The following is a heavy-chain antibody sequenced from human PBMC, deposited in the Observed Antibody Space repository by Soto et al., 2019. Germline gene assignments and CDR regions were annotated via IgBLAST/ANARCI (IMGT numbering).Heavy chain of an antibody. CDR2: IYHSGST. V-gene: IGHV4-30-2*01. CDR1: GGSISSGGYS. Sequence: QLQLQESGSGLVKPSQTLSLTCAVSGGSISSGGYSWSWIRQPPGKGLEWIGYIYHSGSTYYNPSLNSRGTISVDRSKNQFSLKLSSVTTADTALYYCARGAPVLFDYCGQGTLVTVSS. CDR3: ARGAPVLFDY. J-gene: IGHJ4*02.